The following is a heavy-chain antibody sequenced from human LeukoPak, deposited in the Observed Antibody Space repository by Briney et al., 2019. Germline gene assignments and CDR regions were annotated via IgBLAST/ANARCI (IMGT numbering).Heavy chain of an antibody. CDR3: ARRFPNHLWALFDY. V-gene: IGHV4-59*08. Sequence: PSETLSLTCTVSGASISSYYWSWIRQPPGKGLEWIGYIYYSGSSNYNPSLNYNPSLKSRVTISVDTSEKRLSLKLSSVTAADTAVYYCARRFPNHLWALFDYWGQGTLVTVSS. D-gene: IGHD1-14*01. CDR2: IYYSGSSNYNPSL. J-gene: IGHJ4*02. CDR1: GASISSYY.